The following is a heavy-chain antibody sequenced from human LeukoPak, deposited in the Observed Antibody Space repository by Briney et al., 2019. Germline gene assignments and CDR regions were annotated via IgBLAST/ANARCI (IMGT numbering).Heavy chain of an antibody. CDR2: ISSGSSYI. Sequence: KTGGSLRLSCAASGFTFSSYSMNWVRQAPGKGLEWVSSISSGSSYIYYADSVKGRPTISRDNAKSSLYLQMNSPRAEDTAVYYCARAINYYDSSGLYYYFDYWGQGTLVTVSS. CDR1: GFTFSSYS. J-gene: IGHJ4*02. CDR3: ARAINYYDSSGLYYYFDY. V-gene: IGHV3-21*01. D-gene: IGHD3-22*01.